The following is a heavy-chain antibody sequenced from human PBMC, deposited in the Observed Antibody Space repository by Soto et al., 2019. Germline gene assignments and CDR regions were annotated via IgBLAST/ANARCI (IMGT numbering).Heavy chain of an antibody. J-gene: IGHJ6*02. V-gene: IGHV3-73*02. CDR2: IRSKANNYAT. Sequence: EAQLVESGGGLVQPGGSLKVSCAAYGFTFSGSVMHWVRQASGKGLEWVGRIRSKANNYATAYAASAKGRFTISRDDSKNTAYLQMNSLKTEDTAVYYGRAVATTSDSYYYGMDVWGQGTTVTDSS. CDR1: GFTFSGSV. D-gene: IGHD5-12*01. CDR3: RAVATTSDSYYYGMDV.